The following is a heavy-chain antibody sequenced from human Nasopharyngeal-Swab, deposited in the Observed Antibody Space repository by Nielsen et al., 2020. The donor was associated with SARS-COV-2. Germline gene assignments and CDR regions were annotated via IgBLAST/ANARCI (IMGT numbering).Heavy chain of an antibody. CDR1: GFTFSNYW. Sequence: GESLKISCAASGFTFSNYWMNWVRQTPGKGLEWVAIIKQDGSETYYVDSVRGRFTISRDNAKNSLSLQMNSLRAEDTAVYYCARGKQWLDRGSDYWGQGTLVTVSS. V-gene: IGHV3-7*04. J-gene: IGHJ4*02. CDR3: ARGKQWLDRGSDY. CDR2: IKQDGSET. D-gene: IGHD6-19*01.